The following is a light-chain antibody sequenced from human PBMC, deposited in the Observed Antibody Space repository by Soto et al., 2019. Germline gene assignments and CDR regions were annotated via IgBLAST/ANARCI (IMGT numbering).Light chain of an antibody. Sequence: EVVLTQSPVTLSLSPGERATLSCRASQSFRGLLAWYQQKPGQAPRLLFYGASSRATGIPDRFIGSGSGTDFTLTITGLEPEDFAVYYCQQFHISRTFGQGTKGDIK. CDR2: GAS. CDR1: QSFRGL. CDR3: QQFHISRT. J-gene: IGKJ1*01. V-gene: IGKV3-20*01.